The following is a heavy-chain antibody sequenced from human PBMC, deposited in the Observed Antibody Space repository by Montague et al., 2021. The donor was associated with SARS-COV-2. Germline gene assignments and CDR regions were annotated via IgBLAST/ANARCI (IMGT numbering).Heavy chain of an antibody. CDR1: GGSISSGGYY. CDR2: IYYSGST. V-gene: IGHV4-31*03. CDR3: ARGVVVPAAMSLYQGYYYYGMDV. Sequence: TLSLTCTVSGGSISSGGYYWSWIRQHPGKGLEWIGYIYYSGSTYYNPSLKSRVTISVDTSKNQFSLKLSSVTAADTAVYYCARGVVVPAAMSLYQGYYYYGMDVWGQGTMVTVSS. J-gene: IGHJ6*02. D-gene: IGHD2-2*01.